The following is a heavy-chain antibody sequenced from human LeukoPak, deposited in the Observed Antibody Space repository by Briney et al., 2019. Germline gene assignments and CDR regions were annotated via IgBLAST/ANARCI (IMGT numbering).Heavy chain of an antibody. J-gene: IGHJ4*02. CDR2: ISSSSSYI. D-gene: IGHD3-10*01. V-gene: IGHV3-21*01. CDR3: ARGSSGYGSGSPVDY. CDR1: GFTFSSYS. Sequence: PGGSLRLSCAASGFTFSSYSMNWVRQAPGKGLEWVSSISSSSSYIYYADSVKGRFTISRDNAKNSLYLQMNSLRAEDTAVYYCARGSSGYGSGSPVDYWGQGTLVTVSS.